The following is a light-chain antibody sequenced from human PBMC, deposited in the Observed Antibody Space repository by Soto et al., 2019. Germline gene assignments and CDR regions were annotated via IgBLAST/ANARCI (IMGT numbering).Light chain of an antibody. CDR1: SSNIGAGYD. CDR3: XSYDSSLSASVV. V-gene: IGLV1-40*01. Sequence: QSVXTQPPSVXGAPXQRVTXSCTGSSSNIGAGYDVHWYQLLPGTAPKLLIYANNNRPSGVPDRFSGSRSGTSASLAITGXXXXXXXXXXCXSYDSSLSASVVFGGGTKLTVL. CDR2: ANN. J-gene: IGLJ2*01.